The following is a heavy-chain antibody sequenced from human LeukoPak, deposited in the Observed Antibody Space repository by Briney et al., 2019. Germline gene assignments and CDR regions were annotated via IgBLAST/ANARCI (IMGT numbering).Heavy chain of an antibody. V-gene: IGHV3-48*03. D-gene: IGHD2-2*01. CDR1: GFTFSSYE. CDR3: ARGGGYCSSTSCYYGMDV. CDR2: ISSSGSTI. J-gene: IGHJ6*02. Sequence: PGGSLRLSRAASGFTFSSYEMNWVRQAPGKGLEWVSYISSSGSTIYYADSVRGRFTISRDNAKNSLYLQMNSLRAEDTAVYYCARGGGYCSSTSCYYGMDVWGQGTTVIVSS.